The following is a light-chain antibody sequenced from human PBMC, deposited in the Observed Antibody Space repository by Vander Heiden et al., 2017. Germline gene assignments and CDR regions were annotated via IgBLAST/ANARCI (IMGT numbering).Light chain of an antibody. J-gene: IGLJ3*02. CDR2: SNH. V-gene: IGLV1-47*02. Sequence: QSVLPQPPSASGPPGQRVTISCSGSSSNIGTNYVYWYQQLPGTAPKLLIYSNHQRPSGVPDRFSASKSGTSASLAISGLRSEDETDYYCAAWDDSLSGWVFGGGTKLTVL. CDR1: SSNIGTNY. CDR3: AAWDDSLSGWV.